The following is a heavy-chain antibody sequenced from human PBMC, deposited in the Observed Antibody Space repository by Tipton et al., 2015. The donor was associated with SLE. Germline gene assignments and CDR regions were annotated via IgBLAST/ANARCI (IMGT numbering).Heavy chain of an antibody. J-gene: IGHJ2*01. CDR1: GGSFSGYY. Sequence: TLSLTCAVYGGSFSGYYWSWIRQPPGKGLEWIGEVYHSGSTNYNPSLKSRVTISVDKSENQFSLKLSSVTAADTAVYYCARDPRWGWDWYFDLWGRGTLVTVSS. CDR3: ARDPRWGWDWYFDL. CDR2: VYHSGST. V-gene: IGHV4-34*01. D-gene: IGHD4-23*01.